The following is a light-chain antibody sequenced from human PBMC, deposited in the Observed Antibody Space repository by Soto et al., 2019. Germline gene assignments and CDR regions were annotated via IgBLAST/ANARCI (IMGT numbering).Light chain of an antibody. CDR1: QSVSSNF. J-gene: IGKJ3*01. CDR2: GAS. V-gene: IGKV3-20*01. Sequence: EVGLTQSPGTLSLSPGERATLSCRASQSVSSNFLAWYQHKPGQAPRLLIYGASIRATGSPDRLSGSGSGTDSTLTISRLEPEDFAVFYGQQYGYSLFTFGPGTKVDIK. CDR3: QQYGYSLFT.